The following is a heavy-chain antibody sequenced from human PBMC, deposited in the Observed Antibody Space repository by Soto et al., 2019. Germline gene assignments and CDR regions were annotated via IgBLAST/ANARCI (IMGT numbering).Heavy chain of an antibody. Sequence: GGSHRVSRTAAGFKCVGYGRHWVRKDPGKGLEWVAVISYDGSNKYYADSVKGRFTISRDNSKNTLYLQMNSLRAEDTAVYYCARGARWYTAFDAFDIWGQGTMVTVSS. J-gene: IGHJ3*02. V-gene: IGHV3-30-3*01. CDR1: GFKCVGYG. CDR2: ISYDGSNK. D-gene: IGHD2-15*01. CDR3: ARGARWYTAFDAFDI.